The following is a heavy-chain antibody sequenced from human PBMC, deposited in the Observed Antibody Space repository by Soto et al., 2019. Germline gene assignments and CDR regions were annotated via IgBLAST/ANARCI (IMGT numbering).Heavy chain of an antibody. Sequence: GGSLRLSCAASGFSFRSYARHWVRQAPGKGLEWVAVISYDGSNKYNADSVKGRFTISRDNSKNTLYLQMNSLRAEDTAVYYCAREDWNDGSGVYYYYYGMDVWGQGTTVTVSS. J-gene: IGHJ6*02. CDR3: AREDWNDGSGVYYYYYGMDV. CDR2: ISYDGSNK. D-gene: IGHD1-1*01. V-gene: IGHV3-30-3*01. CDR1: GFSFRSYA.